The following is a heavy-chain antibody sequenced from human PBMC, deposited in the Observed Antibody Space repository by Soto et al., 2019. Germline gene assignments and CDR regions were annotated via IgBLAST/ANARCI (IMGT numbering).Heavy chain of an antibody. CDR1: GGSISSGGYY. J-gene: IGHJ4*02. Sequence: QVQLQESGPGLVKPSQTLSLTCTVSGGSISSGGYYCSWIRQHPGKGLEWIGYIYYSGSTYYNPSLKSRVTISVDTSKNQFSLKLSSVTAADTAVYYCAREAPKAGTLPPGPSYFDYWGQGTLVTVSS. CDR2: IYYSGST. CDR3: AREAPKAGTLPPGPSYFDY. V-gene: IGHV4-31*03. D-gene: IGHD6-13*01.